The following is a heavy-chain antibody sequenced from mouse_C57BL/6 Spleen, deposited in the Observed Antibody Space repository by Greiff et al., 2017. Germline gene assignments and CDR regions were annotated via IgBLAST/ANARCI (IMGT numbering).Heavy chain of an antibody. J-gene: IGHJ4*01. V-gene: IGHV1-39*01. CDR2: INPNYGTT. D-gene: IGHD1-1*01. CDR1: GYSFTDYN. CDR3: ARGDYGSSYNAMDY. Sequence: SGPELVKPGASVKISCKASGYSFTDYNMNWVKQSNGKSLEWIGVINPNYGTTSYNQKFKGKATLTVDQSSSTAYMQLNSLTSEDSAVYYCARGDYGSSYNAMDYWGQGTSVTVSS.